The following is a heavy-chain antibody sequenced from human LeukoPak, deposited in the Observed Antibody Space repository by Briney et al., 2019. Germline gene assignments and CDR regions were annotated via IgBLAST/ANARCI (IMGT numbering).Heavy chain of an antibody. D-gene: IGHD2-15*01. CDR2: ISSSSSYI. Sequence: PGGSLRLSCAASGFTFSSYAMSWVRQAPGKGLEWVSSISSSSSYIYYADSVKGRFTISRDNAKNSLYLQMNSLRAEDTAVYYCAREIGVVVVAATPGYWGQGTLVTVSS. CDR1: GFTFSSYA. CDR3: AREIGVVVVAATPGY. J-gene: IGHJ4*02. V-gene: IGHV3-21*01.